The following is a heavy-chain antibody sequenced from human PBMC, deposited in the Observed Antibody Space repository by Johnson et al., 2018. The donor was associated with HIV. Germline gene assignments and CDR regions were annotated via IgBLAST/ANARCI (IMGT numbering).Heavy chain of an antibody. CDR3: VTADRGSA. CDR1: GFVFDDYG. V-gene: IGHV3-20*04. CDR2: INWNGGST. J-gene: IGHJ3*01. Sequence: VHLVESGGGLERPGGSLRLSCAASGFVFDDYGMTWVRQPPGRGLEWVSGINWNGGSTGYTDSVKGRFTISRDNSKNSLYLQMNSLRDEDTAVYYCVTADRGSAWGQGTTVTVSS. D-gene: IGHD1-26*01.